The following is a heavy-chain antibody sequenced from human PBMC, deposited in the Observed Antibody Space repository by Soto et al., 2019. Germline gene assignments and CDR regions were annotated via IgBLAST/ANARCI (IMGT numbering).Heavy chain of an antibody. Sequence: SEPLSLTCTVSGGSISSDNYYCSWIRQHPGKGLEWIGYIYYSGSTYYNPSLKSRVTISVDTSKNQFSLKVSSMTAADTAVYYCARDHDYYGLDVWGQGTTVTVSS. J-gene: IGHJ6*02. CDR1: GGSISSDNYY. CDR2: IYYSGST. CDR3: ARDHDYYGLDV. V-gene: IGHV4-31*03.